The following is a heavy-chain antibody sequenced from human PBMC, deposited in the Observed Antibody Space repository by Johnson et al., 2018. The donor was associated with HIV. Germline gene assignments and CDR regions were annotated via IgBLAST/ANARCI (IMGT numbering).Heavy chain of an antibody. CDR1: GFTLSNYG. J-gene: IGHJ3*02. CDR3: AKERGSKDM. CDR2: IWYDGSNR. V-gene: IGHV3-33*06. Sequence: QVQLVESGGGVVQSGRSLRLSCAASGFTLSNYGMHWVRQAPGKGLEWVALIWYDGSNRYYADSVKGRFTISRDNSKNMLYLEVNSLRAEDTAVYYCAKERGSKDMWGQGTRVTVSS.